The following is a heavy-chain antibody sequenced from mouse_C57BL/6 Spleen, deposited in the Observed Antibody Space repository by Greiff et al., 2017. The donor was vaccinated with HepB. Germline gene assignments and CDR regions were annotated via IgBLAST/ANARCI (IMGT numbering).Heavy chain of an antibody. CDR1: GFTFSSYA. J-gene: IGHJ2*01. D-gene: IGHD2-4*01. Sequence: EVMLVESGGGLVKPGGSLKLSCAASGFTFSSYAMSWVRQTPEKRLEWVATISDGGSYTYYPDNVKGRFTISRDNAKNNLYLQMSHLKSEDTAMYYCARGSTMITNYFDYWGQGTTLTVSS. CDR3: ARGSTMITNYFDY. V-gene: IGHV5-4*03. CDR2: ISDGGSYT.